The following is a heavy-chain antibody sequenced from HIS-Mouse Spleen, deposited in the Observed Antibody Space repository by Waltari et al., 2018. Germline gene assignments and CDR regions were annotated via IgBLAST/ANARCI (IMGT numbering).Heavy chain of an antibody. Sequence: QLQLQESGPGLVKPSETLSLTCTVSGGSISSSSYYWGWIRQPPGKGLEGIGGINYRGRTDYNPSHKSRVTISVDTSKNQFSLKLSSVTAADTAVYYCAREIPYSSSWYDWYFDLWGRGTLVTVSS. CDR1: GGSISSSSYY. J-gene: IGHJ2*01. V-gene: IGHV4-39*07. CDR2: INYRGRT. CDR3: AREIPYSSSWYDWYFDL. D-gene: IGHD6-13*01.